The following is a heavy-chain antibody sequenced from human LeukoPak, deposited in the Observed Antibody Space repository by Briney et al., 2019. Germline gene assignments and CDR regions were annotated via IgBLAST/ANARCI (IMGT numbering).Heavy chain of an antibody. CDR3: AKKAIFGVVITKDLYYFDY. V-gene: IGHV3-30*02. Sequence: GGSLRLSCAASGFTFSSYGMHWVRQAPGKGLEWVAFIRYDGSNKYYADSVKGRFTISRDNSKNTLYLQMNSLRAEDTAVYYCAKKAIFGVVITKDLYYFDYWGQGTLVTVSS. CDR2: IRYDGSNK. D-gene: IGHD3-3*01. J-gene: IGHJ4*02. CDR1: GFTFSSYG.